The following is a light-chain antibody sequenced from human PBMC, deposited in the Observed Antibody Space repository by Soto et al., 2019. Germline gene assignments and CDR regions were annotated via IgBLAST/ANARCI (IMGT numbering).Light chain of an antibody. CDR3: QQYNTYSTWT. CDR2: DAS. Sequence: DFQTTKSPSTLSASVGDRFTITCRASQSISSWLAWYQQKPGKAPKLLIYDASSLESGVPSRFSGSGSGTEFTLTISSLQPDDFAPYYCQQYNTYSTWTFSQGSKV. CDR1: QSISSW. J-gene: IGKJ1*01. V-gene: IGKV1-5*01.